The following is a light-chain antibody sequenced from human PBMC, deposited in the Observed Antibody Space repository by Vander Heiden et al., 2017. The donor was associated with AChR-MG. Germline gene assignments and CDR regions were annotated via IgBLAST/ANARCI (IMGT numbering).Light chain of an antibody. CDR3: QQYGSSPLT. V-gene: IGKV3-20*01. J-gene: IGKJ4*01. Sequence: EIVLTQSPGTLSLSPGERATLSCRASQSVSSSYLAWYPQKPVQAPRLLLYGASSRATGIPDRFSGSGSGTDFTLTISRLEPEDFAVYYCQQYGSSPLTFGGGTKVEIK. CDR2: GAS. CDR1: QSVSSSY.